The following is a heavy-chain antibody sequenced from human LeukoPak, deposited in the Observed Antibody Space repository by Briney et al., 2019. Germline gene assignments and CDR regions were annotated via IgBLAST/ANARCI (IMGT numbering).Heavy chain of an antibody. CDR3: ARAGNNYYGSGRVDY. CDR2: ISAYNGNT. D-gene: IGHD3-10*01. Sequence: ASVKVSCKASGYTFTSYGISWVRQAPGQGLEWMGWISAYNGNTNYAQKLQGRVTMTTDTSTSTAYMELRSLRSDDTAVYYCARAGNNYYGSGRVDYWGQGTLVTVSS. J-gene: IGHJ4*02. CDR1: GYTFTSYG. V-gene: IGHV1-18*01.